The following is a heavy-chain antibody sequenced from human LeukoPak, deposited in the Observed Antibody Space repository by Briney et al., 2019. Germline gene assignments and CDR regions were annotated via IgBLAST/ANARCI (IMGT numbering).Heavy chain of an antibody. CDR3: VTKASISGVKRY. CDR1: GFTFSSYA. CDR2: ISRTSNYI. V-gene: IGHV3-21*01. Sequence: PGGSLRLSCAASGFTFSSYAMTWVRQAPGKGLEWVSTISRTSNYIYTADSLKGRFTTSRDNAEKSLFLQMNNVRDDDTAVYYCVTKASISGVKRYWGQGTLVTVSS. D-gene: IGHD3-10*01. J-gene: IGHJ4*02.